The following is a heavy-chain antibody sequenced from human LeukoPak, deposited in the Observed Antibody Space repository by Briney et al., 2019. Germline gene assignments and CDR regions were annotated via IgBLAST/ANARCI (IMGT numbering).Heavy chain of an antibody. CDR2: IYYTGSK. D-gene: IGHD3-10*01. V-gene: IGHV4-31*03. Sequence: TLSLTCTVSGGSISSGGYYWNWVRQHPGMDLEWIGYIYYTGSKYYNPSLNSRVTISVDTSKNQLSLKLSSVTAADTAVYYCVRCHGSGTTPLNWGQGTLVTVSS. J-gene: IGHJ4*02. CDR3: VRCHGSGTTPLN. CDR1: GGSISSGGYY.